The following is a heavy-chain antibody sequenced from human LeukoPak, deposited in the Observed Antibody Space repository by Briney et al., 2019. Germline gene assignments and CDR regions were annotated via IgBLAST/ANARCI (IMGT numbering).Heavy chain of an antibody. D-gene: IGHD6-13*01. CDR3: ARAVYSSSALDX. J-gene: IGHJ4*02. CDR2: NYYSGIT. V-gene: IGHV4-59*01. CDR1: GSSINSYY. Sequence: PSETLSLTCTFSGSSINSYYWSWIRQPPGRGLEWIGYNYYSGITNYSPSLKSRVTISVDTSKNQFSLKLSSVTAADTAVYYCARAVYSSSALDXXXQGTLVIVSS.